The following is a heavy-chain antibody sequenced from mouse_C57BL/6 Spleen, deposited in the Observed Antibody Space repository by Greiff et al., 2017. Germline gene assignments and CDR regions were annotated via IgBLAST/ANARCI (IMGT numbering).Heavy chain of an antibody. CDR3: ARGLNYDYDEYLDV. D-gene: IGHD2-4*01. J-gene: IGHJ1*03. CDR1: GYTFTSYW. Sequence: QVQLQQPGTELVKPGASVKLSCKASGYTFTSYWMHWVKQRPGQGLEWIGNINPSNGGTNYNEKLKSKDTLTVDKASSTAYMQLSSLTSEDSAVYYCARGLNYDYDEYLDVWGTETTVTVSS. V-gene: IGHV1-53*01. CDR2: INPSNGGT.